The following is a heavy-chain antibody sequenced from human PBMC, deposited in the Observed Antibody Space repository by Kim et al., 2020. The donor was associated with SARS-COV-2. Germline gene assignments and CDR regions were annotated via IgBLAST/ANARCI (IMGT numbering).Heavy chain of an antibody. CDR2: IRSKAYGGTT. CDR1: GFTFGDYA. J-gene: IGHJ4*02. V-gene: IGHV3-49*04. CDR3: TRGEMATIGTFDY. Sequence: GGSLRLSCTASGFTFGDYAMSWVRQAPGKGLEWVGFIRSKAYGGTTEYAASVKGRFTISRDDSKSIAYLQMNSLKTEDTAVYYCTRGEMATIGTFDYWGQGTLVTVSS. D-gene: IGHD5-12*01.